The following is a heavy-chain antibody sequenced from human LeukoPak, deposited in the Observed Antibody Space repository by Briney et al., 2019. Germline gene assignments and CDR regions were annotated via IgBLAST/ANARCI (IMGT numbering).Heavy chain of an antibody. J-gene: IGHJ3*02. CDR2: ISYDGSNK. D-gene: IGHD2-2*02. CDR3: ARAVDCSSTSCYTFRAFDI. Sequence: GRSLRLSCAASGFTFSSYGMHGVRQAPGKGLEWVAVISYDGSNKYYADSVKGRFTISRDNAKNSLYLQMNSLRAEDTAVYYCARAVDCSSTSCYTFRAFDIWGQGTMVTVSS. CDR1: GFTFSSYG. V-gene: IGHV3-30*03.